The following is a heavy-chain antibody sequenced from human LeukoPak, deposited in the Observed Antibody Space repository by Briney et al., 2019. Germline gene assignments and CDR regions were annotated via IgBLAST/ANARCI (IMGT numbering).Heavy chain of an antibody. CDR1: GYTFTGYY. CDR3: ARPYCSSTSCYENWFDP. V-gene: IGHV1-2*02. J-gene: IGHJ5*02. Sequence: ASVKVSCKASGYTFTGYYIHWVRQAPGQGLEWMGWINPNSGGTNYAQKFQGRVTMTRDTSISTAYMELSRLRSDDTAVYYCARPYCSSTSCYENWFDPWGQGTLVTVSS. D-gene: IGHD2-2*01. CDR2: INPNSGGT.